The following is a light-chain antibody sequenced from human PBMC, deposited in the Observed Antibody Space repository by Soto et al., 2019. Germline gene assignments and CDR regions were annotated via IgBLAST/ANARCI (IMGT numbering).Light chain of an antibody. CDR2: EAS. J-gene: IGLJ2*01. V-gene: IGLV2-23*01. CDR1: SSDVGSYNL. Sequence: QSALTQPASVSGSPGQSITISCTGSSSDVGSYNLVSWYQQYPGKAPKLMIYEASKRPSGVSNRFSGSKSGNTASLTILGLQAEDEADYYCCSYAGTHTVVFGGGTKVTVL. CDR3: CSYAGTHTVV.